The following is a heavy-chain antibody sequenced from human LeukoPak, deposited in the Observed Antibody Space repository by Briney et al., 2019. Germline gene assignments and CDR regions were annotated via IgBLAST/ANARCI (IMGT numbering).Heavy chain of an antibody. J-gene: IGHJ6*03. CDR2: IYTSGST. D-gene: IGHD6-13*01. Sequence: PSETLSLTRTVSGGSISSGSYYWSWIRQPAGKGLEWIGRIYTSGSTNYNPSLKSRVTISVDTSKNQFSLKLSSVTAADTAVYYCARGVAAPWKTPYYYYMDVWGEGTTVTVSS. CDR3: ARGVAAPWKTPYYYYMDV. V-gene: IGHV4-61*02. CDR1: GGSISSGSYY.